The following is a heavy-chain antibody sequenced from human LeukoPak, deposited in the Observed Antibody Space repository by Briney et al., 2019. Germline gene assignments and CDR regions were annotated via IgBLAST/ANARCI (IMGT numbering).Heavy chain of an antibody. D-gene: IGHD1-26*01. Sequence: GGSLRLSCVASGFTFSSRDWMTWDRQAPGKGLEWVANIKQDGSEKNYVDSVKGRFTISRDNAKNSVDLQMNSLRVEDTAVYYCARDLEWELGYFDYWGQGTLVTVSS. J-gene: IGHJ4*02. CDR3: ARDLEWELGYFDY. V-gene: IGHV3-7*01. CDR2: IKQDGSEK. CDR1: GFTFSSRDW.